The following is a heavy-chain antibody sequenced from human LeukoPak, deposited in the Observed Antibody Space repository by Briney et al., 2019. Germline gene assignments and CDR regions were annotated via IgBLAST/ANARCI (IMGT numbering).Heavy chain of an antibody. CDR2: IYYSGSA. CDR1: GGSISYYY. Sequence: SETLSLTCTVSGGSISYYYWSWIRQPPGKGLDWIGSIYYSGSAYYNPSLKSRVTISIDTSKNQFSLKLISVTAADTAVYYCARAVYYDLLTGYHNGIGYFDYWGQGTLVSVSS. J-gene: IGHJ4*02. V-gene: IGHV4-39*07. D-gene: IGHD3-9*01. CDR3: ARAVYYDLLTGYHNGIGYFDY.